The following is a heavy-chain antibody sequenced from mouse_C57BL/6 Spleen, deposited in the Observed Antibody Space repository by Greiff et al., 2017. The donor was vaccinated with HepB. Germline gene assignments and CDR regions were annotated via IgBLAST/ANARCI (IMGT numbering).Heavy chain of an antibody. Sequence: EVKLMESEGGLVQPGSSMKLSCTASGFTFSDYYMAWVRQVPEKGLEWVANINYDGSSTYYLDSLKSRFIISRDNAKNILYLQMSSLKSEDTATYYCARDSYYSTYAMDYWGQGTSVTVSS. D-gene: IGHD2-5*01. CDR3: ARDSYYSTYAMDY. J-gene: IGHJ4*01. CDR2: INYDGSST. V-gene: IGHV5-16*01. CDR1: GFTFSDYY.